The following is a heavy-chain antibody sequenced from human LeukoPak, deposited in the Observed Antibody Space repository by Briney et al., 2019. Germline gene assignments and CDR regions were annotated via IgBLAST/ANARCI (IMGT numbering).Heavy chain of an antibody. D-gene: IGHD5-18*01. CDR2: IKSKTGGGTT. CDR1: GFTFSKAC. CDR3: TTGTWIQLWVPDY. Sequence: GGSLRLSCAASGFTFSKACMSWVRQAPGKGLEWVGHIKSKTGGGTTDFAAPVKGRFSISRDDSKNTLFLQMNSLKAEDTAVYYCTTGTWIQLWVPDYWGQGTLVTVSS. J-gene: IGHJ4*02. V-gene: IGHV3-15*01.